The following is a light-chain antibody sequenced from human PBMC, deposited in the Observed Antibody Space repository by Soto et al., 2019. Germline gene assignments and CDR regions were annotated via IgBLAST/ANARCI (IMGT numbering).Light chain of an antibody. J-gene: IGLJ1*01. CDR3: QSYDSSPSGYV. Sequence: QSVLTQPPSVSGAPGQRVTISCTGSSSNIGAGYDVHWYQQLPGTAPKLLIYANLNRPAGVPDRFSGSKSGTSASLAITGLQAEDEADYYCQSYDSSPSGYVFGTGTKLTVL. V-gene: IGLV1-40*01. CDR1: SSNIGAGYD. CDR2: ANL.